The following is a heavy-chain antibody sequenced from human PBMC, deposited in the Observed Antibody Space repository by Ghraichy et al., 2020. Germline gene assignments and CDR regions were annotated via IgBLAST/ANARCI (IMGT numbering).Heavy chain of an antibody. D-gene: IGHD3-16*01. V-gene: IGHV3-30*02. CDR2: IRYDGSNK. Sequence: GESLNISCAASGFTFSSYGMHWARQAPGKGLEWVAFIRYDGSNKYYADSVKGRFTISRDNSKNTLYLQMNSLRAEDTAVYYCAKLFLGGETFDYWGQGTLVTVSS. J-gene: IGHJ4*02. CDR3: AKLFLGGETFDY. CDR1: GFTFSSYG.